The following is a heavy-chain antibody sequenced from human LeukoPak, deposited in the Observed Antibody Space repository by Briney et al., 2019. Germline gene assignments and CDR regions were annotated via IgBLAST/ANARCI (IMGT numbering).Heavy chain of an antibody. V-gene: IGHV3-30*18. J-gene: IGHJ4*02. CDR3: AKDINYYDSSGYYF. CDR1: GFTFSSYG. Sequence: GGSLRLSCAASGFTFSSYGMHWVRQAPGKGLEWVAVISYDGSNKYYADSVKGRFTISGDNSKNTLYLQMNSLRAEGTAVYYCAKDINYYDSSGYYFWGQGTLVTVSS. CDR2: ISYDGSNK. D-gene: IGHD3-22*01.